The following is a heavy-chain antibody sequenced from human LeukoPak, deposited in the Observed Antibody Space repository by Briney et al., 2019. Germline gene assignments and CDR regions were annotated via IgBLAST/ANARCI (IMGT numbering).Heavy chain of an antibody. CDR2: ISGGGDYI. D-gene: IGHD1-26*01. CDR3: AKGPYSGSYPYYYYYGMDV. J-gene: IGHJ6*02. CDR1: GFTFNSYG. Sequence: GGSLRLSCAVSGFTFNSYGMTWVRQAPGKGLEWVSAISGGGDYIYYADSVKGRFTISRDNSKNTLYLQMNSLRAEDTAVYYCAKGPYSGSYPYYYYYGMDVWGQGTTVTVSS. V-gene: IGHV3-23*01.